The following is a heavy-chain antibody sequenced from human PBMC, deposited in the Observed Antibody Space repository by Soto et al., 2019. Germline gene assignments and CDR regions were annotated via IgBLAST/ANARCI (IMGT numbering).Heavy chain of an antibody. CDR1: GGTFSSYT. J-gene: IGHJ4*02. V-gene: IGHV1-69*02. Sequence: QVQLVQSGAEVKKPGSSVKVSCKASGGTFSSYTISWVRQAPGQGLEWMGRIIPILGIANYAQKFQGRVTIPAAXSTSTAYMELSSLRSEDTAVYYCALLWFGEPDVDYWGQGTLVTVSS. D-gene: IGHD3-10*01. CDR3: ALLWFGEPDVDY. CDR2: IIPILGIA.